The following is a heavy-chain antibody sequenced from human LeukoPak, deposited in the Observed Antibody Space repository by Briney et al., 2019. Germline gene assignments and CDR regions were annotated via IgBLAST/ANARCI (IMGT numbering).Heavy chain of an antibody. D-gene: IGHD2-2*01. CDR2: IIPIFGTA. CDR1: GGTFSSYD. V-gene: IGHV1-69*01. CDR3: ARDIVGDIVVVPAAI. Sequence: SVKVSCKASGGTFSSYDISWVRQAPGQGLEWMGGIIPIFGTANYAQKFLGRVTITADESTSTAYMELSSLRSEDTAVYYCARDIVGDIVVVPAAIWGQGTLVTVSS. J-gene: IGHJ4*02.